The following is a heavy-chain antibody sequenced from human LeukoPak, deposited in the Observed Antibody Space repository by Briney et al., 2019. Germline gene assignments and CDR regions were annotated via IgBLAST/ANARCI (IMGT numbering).Heavy chain of an antibody. J-gene: IGHJ4*02. D-gene: IGHD3-16*01. Sequence: LETLSLTCTVSGGSISSYYWSWIRQPAGKGLEWIGRIYTSGSTNYNPSLKSRVTISVDTSKNQFSLKLSSVTAADTAVYYCARGDFWLSFDYWGQGTLVTVSS. V-gene: IGHV4-4*07. CDR3: ARGDFWLSFDY. CDR1: GGSISSYY. CDR2: IYTSGST.